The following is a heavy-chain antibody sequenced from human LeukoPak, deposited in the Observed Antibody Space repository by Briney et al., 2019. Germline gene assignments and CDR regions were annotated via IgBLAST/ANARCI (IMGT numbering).Heavy chain of an antibody. CDR2: ISYDGSNK. J-gene: IGHJ4*02. V-gene: IGHV3-30-3*01. Sequence: GRSLRLSCAASGFTFSSYAMHWVRQAPGKGLEWVAVISYDGSNKHYADSVKGRFTISRDNSKNTLYLQMNSLRTEDTAVYYCARAGGSSSWYGFDYWGQGTLVTVSS. D-gene: IGHD6-13*01. CDR3: ARAGGSSSWYGFDY. CDR1: GFTFSSYA.